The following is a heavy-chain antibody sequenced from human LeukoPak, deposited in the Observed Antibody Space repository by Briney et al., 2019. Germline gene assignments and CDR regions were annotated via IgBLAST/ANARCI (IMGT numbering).Heavy chain of an antibody. CDR3: ARTRIAAYNWFDP. D-gene: IGHD6-25*01. V-gene: IGHV3-66*01. Sequence: PGGSLRLSCAASGFTFSTYSMNWVRQAPGKGLEWVSVIYSGGSTYYADSVKGRFTISRDNSKNTLYLQMNSLRAEDTAVYYCARTRIAAYNWFDPWGQGTLVTVSS. CDR2: IYSGGST. CDR1: GFTFSTYS. J-gene: IGHJ5*02.